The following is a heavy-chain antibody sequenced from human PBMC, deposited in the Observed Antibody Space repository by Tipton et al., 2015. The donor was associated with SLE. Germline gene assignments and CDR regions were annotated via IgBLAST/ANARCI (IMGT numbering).Heavy chain of an antibody. D-gene: IGHD3-10*01. CDR3: ARRDYYGSGSYYIDY. CDR1: GYSFTNYW. V-gene: IGHV5-51*03. CDR2: IYPGDSDT. J-gene: IGHJ4*02. Sequence: QSGAEVKKPGESLKISCKGSGYSFTNYWIGWVRQMPGKGLEWMGIIYPGDSDTRYSPSFQGQDTISAEKSISTAYLQWSRLKASDTAMYYCARRDYYGSGSYYIDYWGQGTLVTVSS.